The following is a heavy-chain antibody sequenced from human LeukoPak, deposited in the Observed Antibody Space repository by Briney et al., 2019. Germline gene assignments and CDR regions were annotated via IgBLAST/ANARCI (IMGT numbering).Heavy chain of an antibody. CDR1: GFTFSSYA. CDR2: IYSGGST. CDR3: ARDGGYSYGYDYYYGMDV. V-gene: IGHV3-53*01. Sequence: GGSLRLSCAAPGFTFSSYAMSWVRQAPGKGLEWVSVIYSGGSTYYADSVKGRFTISRDNSKNTLYLQMNSLRAEDTAVYYCARDGGYSYGYDYYYGMDVWGQGTTVTVSS. J-gene: IGHJ6*02. D-gene: IGHD5-18*01.